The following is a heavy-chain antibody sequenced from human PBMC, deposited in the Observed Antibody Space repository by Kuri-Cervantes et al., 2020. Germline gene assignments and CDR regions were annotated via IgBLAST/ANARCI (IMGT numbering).Heavy chain of an antibody. CDR1: GFTFSDRW. CDR3: ASMALQSFPYYSFGLDV. J-gene: IGHJ6*02. V-gene: IGHV3-7*01. D-gene: IGHD2-15*01. Sequence: GESLKISCAASGFTFSDRWMNWVRQVPGKGLEWVAIIKKDGSETYYVDSVKGRFTISRDNSKNTLYLQMNSLRDEDTAIYYCASMALQSFPYYSFGLDVWGQGTTVTVSS. CDR2: IKKDGSET.